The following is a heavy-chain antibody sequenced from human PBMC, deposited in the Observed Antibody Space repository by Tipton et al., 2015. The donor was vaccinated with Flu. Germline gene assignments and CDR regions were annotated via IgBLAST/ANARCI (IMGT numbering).Heavy chain of an antibody. V-gene: IGHV4-38-2*01. CDR1: GYSISSGYY. D-gene: IGHD4-11*01. J-gene: IGHJ5*02. CDR2: LYHGGST. Sequence: PGLVKPSETLSLTCVVSGYSISSGYYWGWIRQSPGKGLEWIGSLYHGGSTYNPSFSSRVTISEDTSKNQFSLNLKSVTAADMAVYYCARRDYTNYVSDPKSWFDPWGQGTLVAVSS. CDR3: ARRDYTNYVSDPKSWFDP.